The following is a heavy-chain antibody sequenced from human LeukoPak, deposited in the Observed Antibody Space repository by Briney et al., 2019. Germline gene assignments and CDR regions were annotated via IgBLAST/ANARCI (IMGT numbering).Heavy chain of an antibody. J-gene: IGHJ1*01. CDR3: AKDEGDTLLFH. CDR1: GFTFSSYS. Sequence: GGSLRLSCAASGFTFSSYSMNWVRQAPGKGLEWVSSISSSSSYIYYADSVKGRFTISRDNAKNSLYLQMNSLRAEDTAVYYCAKDEGDTLLFHWGQGTLVTVSS. V-gene: IGHV3-21*01. CDR2: ISSSSSYI. D-gene: IGHD2-21*02.